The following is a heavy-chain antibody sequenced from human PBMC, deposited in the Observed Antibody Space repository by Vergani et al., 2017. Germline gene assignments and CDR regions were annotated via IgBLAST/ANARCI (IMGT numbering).Heavy chain of an antibody. J-gene: IGHJ6*04. V-gene: IGHV3-21*01. CDR2: ISSSSSYI. D-gene: IGHD6-19*01. CDR3: ARDLLAVADYGMDV. Sequence: EVQLVESGGGLVKPGGSLRLSCAASGFTFSSYSMNWVRQAPGKGLEWVSSISSSSSYIYYADSVKGRFTISRDNAKNSLYLQMNSLRAEDTAVYYCARDLLAVADYGMDVWGKGTTVTVSS. CDR1: GFTFSSYS.